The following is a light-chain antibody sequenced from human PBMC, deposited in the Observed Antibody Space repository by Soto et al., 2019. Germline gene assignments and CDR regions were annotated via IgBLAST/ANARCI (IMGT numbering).Light chain of an antibody. Sequence: EIVLTQSPGTLSLSPGERATLSCRASQSVTSSYLAWYQQKPGQAPRLLIYGASTRATGIPDRFSDGGSGTDFTLTISRLEPEDFAVYYCQEYRSSRTFGQGTKVDIK. CDR2: GAS. CDR3: QEYRSSRT. J-gene: IGKJ1*01. V-gene: IGKV3-20*01. CDR1: QSVTSSY.